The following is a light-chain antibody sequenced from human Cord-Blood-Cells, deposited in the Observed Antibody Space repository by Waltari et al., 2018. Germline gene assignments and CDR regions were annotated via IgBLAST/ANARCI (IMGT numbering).Light chain of an antibody. CDR1: SLRSDY. Sequence: SSELTQDPAVSVALGQKVRITCQGDSLRSDYASWYQQQPGQAPVLVIYGKNNRPSGIPDRFSGSSSGNTASLTITGAQAEDEADYYCNSRDSSGNHVVFGGGTKLTVL. V-gene: IGLV3-19*01. CDR3: NSRDSSGNHVV. CDR2: GKN. J-gene: IGLJ2*01.